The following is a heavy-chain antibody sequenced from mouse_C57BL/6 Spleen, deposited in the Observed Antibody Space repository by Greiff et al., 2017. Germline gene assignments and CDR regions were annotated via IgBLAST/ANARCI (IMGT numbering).Heavy chain of an antibody. CDR3: ASKGDYGNYEVY. V-gene: IGHV1-55*01. CDR2: IYPGSGST. J-gene: IGHJ2*01. D-gene: IGHD2-1*01. CDR1: GYTFTSYW. Sequence: VQLQQPGAELVKPGASVKMSCKASGYTFTSYWITWVKPRPGQGLEWIGDIYPGSGSTNYNEKFKSKATLTVDTSSSTAYMQLSSLTSEDSAVYYCASKGDYGNYEVYWGQGTTLTVSS.